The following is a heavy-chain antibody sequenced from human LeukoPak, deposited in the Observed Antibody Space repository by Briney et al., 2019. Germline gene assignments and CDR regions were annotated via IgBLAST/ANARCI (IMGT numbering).Heavy chain of an antibody. CDR3: AKDSKGAKYYDILTGLRLFFDY. D-gene: IGHD3-9*01. J-gene: IGHJ4*02. V-gene: IGHV3-23*01. Sequence: GSLRLSCAASGFTFSSYAMSWVRQAPGKGLEWVSAISGSGGSTYYADSVKGRSTISGDNSKNTLYLQMNSLRAEDTAVYYCAKDSKGAKYYDILTGLRLFFDYWGQGTLVTVSS. CDR1: GFTFSSYA. CDR2: ISGSGGST.